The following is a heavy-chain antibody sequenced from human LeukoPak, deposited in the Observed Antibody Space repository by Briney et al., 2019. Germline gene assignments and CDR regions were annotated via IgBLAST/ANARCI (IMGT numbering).Heavy chain of an antibody. D-gene: IGHD5-18*01. V-gene: IGHV3-7*01. CDR3: VRLRYTYGKNFDC. CDR1: GFRLSDYS. CDR2: IQQDGSEK. J-gene: IGHJ4*02. Sequence: GGSLRLSCVASGFRLSDYSLNWVRQAPGKGLEWVANIQQDGSEKKYVDSVKGRFTISRDNAKNSLYLQMDSLRAEDTAVYYCVRLRYTYGKNFDCWGQGTLVTVSS.